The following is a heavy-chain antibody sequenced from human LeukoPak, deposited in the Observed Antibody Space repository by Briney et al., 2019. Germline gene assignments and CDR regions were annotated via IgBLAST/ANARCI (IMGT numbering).Heavy chain of an antibody. Sequence: SETLSLTCTVSGGSMSSHYWSWIRQPPGEGLEWIGYSYYSGRTNYNPSRKSRVTMSVATSKTQFSLKLNSVTAADTAVYYCARAQSPSSAYTPFDYWGEGTVVTVSS. J-gene: IGHJ4*02. V-gene: IGHV4-59*11. D-gene: IGHD6-19*01. CDR2: SYYSGRT. CDR3: ARAQSPSSAYTPFDY. CDR1: GGSMSSHY.